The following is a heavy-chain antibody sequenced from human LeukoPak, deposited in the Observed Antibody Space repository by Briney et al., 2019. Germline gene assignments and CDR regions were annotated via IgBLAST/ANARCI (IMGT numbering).Heavy chain of an antibody. V-gene: IGHV3-7*04. CDR3: TRVGYIDEGIDY. D-gene: IGHD5-24*01. CDR1: GFTFDNYA. J-gene: IGHJ4*02. Sequence: GGSLRLSCAASGFTFDNYAMSWVRQTPGKGLEWVANIKQDGSKKSYVDSVKGRFTISRDNAKNSLYLQMNSLRAEDTAKYYCTRVGYIDEGIDYWGQGTLVTVSS. CDR2: IKQDGSKK.